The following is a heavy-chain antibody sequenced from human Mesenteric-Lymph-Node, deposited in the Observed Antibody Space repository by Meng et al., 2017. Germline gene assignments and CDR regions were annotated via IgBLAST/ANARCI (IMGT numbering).Heavy chain of an antibody. CDR1: GFTFSSYA. Sequence: GESLKISCAASGFTFSSYAMHWVRQAPGKGLEWVAVISYDGSNKYYADSVKGRFTISRDNSKNTLYLQMNSLRAEDTAVYYCARDIAVRGVLPHYYYYGMDVWGQGTTVTVSS. CDR3: ARDIAVRGVLPHYYYYGMDV. V-gene: IGHV3-30*04. CDR2: ISYDGSNK. D-gene: IGHD3-10*01. J-gene: IGHJ6*02.